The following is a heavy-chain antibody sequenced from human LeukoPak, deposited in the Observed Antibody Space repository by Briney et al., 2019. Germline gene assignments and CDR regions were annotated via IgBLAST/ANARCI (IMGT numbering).Heavy chain of an antibody. CDR1: GGSISSSDYSGGSTSSSGTYY. J-gene: IGHJ4*02. CDR3: VRLTEWVQLWLRGGTVDY. D-gene: IGHD5-18*01. CDR2: IYYSGSR. V-gene: IGHV4-39*01. Sequence: SETLSLTCTVSGGSISSSDYSGGSTSSSGTYYWGWIRQPPGKGLEWIGSIYYSGSRYYNPSLQSRVTISVDTSMNQFSLKLTSVTTADTAVYYCVRLTEWVQLWLRGGTVDYWGQGTLVTVSS.